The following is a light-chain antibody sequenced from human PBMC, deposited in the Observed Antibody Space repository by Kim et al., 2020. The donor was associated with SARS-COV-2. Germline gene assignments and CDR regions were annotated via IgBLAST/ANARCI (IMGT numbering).Light chain of an antibody. J-gene: IGLJ2*01. Sequence: QSALTQPASVSGSPGQSITISCTGTSSDVGGYNYVSWYQQHPGKAPKLMIYDVSNRPSGVSNRFSGSKSGNTASLTISGLQAEDEADYYCSSYTSSSTVVFGGGTQLTAL. CDR1: SSDVGGYNY. V-gene: IGLV2-14*03. CDR3: SSYTSSSTVV. CDR2: DVS.